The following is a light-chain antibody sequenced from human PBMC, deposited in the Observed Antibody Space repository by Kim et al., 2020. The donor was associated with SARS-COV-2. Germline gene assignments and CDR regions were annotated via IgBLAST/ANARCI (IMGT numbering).Light chain of an antibody. V-gene: IGLV2-14*04. CDR3: SSYTSSSRV. CDR1: GSCVGGYTY. J-gene: IGLJ3*02. CDR2: DVS. Sequence: HSVTTARTGTGSCVGGYTYFSWNQQHPGKAPRLRIYDVSKRPSGVSNRFSGSKAGNTASLTISGLQAEDEADYYCSSYTSSSRVFGGGTQLTVL.